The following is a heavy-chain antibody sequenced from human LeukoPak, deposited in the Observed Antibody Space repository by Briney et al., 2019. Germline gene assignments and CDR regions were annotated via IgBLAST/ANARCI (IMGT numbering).Heavy chain of an antibody. CDR2: IKSKTDGGTT. Sequence: PGGSLRLSCAASGFPFSNAWMSWARQAPGKGLEWVGRIKSKTDGGTTDYAAPVKGRFTISRDDSKNTLYLQMNSLKTEDTAVYYCTTDTWRQWLPTRGEYYFDYWGQGTLVTVSS. CDR3: TTDTWRQWLPTRGEYYFDY. CDR1: GFPFSNAW. D-gene: IGHD6-19*01. J-gene: IGHJ4*02. V-gene: IGHV3-15*01.